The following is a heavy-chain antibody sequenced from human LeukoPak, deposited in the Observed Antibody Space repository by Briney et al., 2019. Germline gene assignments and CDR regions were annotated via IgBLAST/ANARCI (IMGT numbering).Heavy chain of an antibody. V-gene: IGHV4-34*01. CDR2: INDSGST. CDR1: GGSFSDYY. CDR3: ARSWAFGGVLSY. D-gene: IGHD3-16*01. J-gene: IGHJ4*02. Sequence: PSETLSLTCAVYGGSFSDYYWSWIRQPPGKGLEWIGEINDSGSTNYNPSLKSRVTISVDTSKNQFSLKLSSVTAADTAFYYCARSWAFGGVLSYWGQGTLVTVSS.